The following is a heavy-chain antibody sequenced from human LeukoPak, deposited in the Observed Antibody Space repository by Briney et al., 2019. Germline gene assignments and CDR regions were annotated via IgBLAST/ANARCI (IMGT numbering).Heavy chain of an antibody. CDR2: IDKKDNLYAT. V-gene: IGHV3-73*01. CDR1: GFTFSGSA. CDR3: TRDRGTYNWFDP. Sequence: PGGSLRLSCVASGFTFSGSAVHWVRQSSGKGLEWVGHIDKKDNLYATAYAASVKGRFTISRDDSKDTAFLHMDSLKTEDTALYYCTRDRGTYNWFDPWGQGTLVTVSS. D-gene: IGHD2-15*01. J-gene: IGHJ5*02.